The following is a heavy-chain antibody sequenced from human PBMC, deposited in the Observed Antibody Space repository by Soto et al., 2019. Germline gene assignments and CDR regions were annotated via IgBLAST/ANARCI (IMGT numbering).Heavy chain of an antibody. V-gene: IGHV3-9*01. D-gene: IGHD3-10*02. J-gene: IGHJ4*02. CDR3: VVRGLISRFSNYFDS. Sequence: EVQLVESGGGLVQPGRSLRLSCVASGFTFDDYAMHWVRQAPGKGLEWVSGISWNSGTIGYADSVKGRFTISRDNAKNALYLQLDSLRLEDTASYFCVVRGLISRFSNYFDSWGRGTLVTVSS. CDR2: ISWNSGTI. CDR1: GFTFDDYA.